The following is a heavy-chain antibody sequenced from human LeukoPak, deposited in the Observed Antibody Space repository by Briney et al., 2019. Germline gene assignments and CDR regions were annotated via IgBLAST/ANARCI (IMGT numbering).Heavy chain of an antibody. CDR2: ISGSGGST. J-gene: IGHJ4*02. Sequence: GGSLRLSCAASGFTFSSYAMSWVRQAPGKGLEWVSAISGSGGSTYYADSVKGRFTISRDNSKNTLYLQMNNLRAEDTAVYYCAKGISSTSCFDYWGQGTLVTVSS. D-gene: IGHD2-2*01. V-gene: IGHV3-23*01. CDR1: GFTFSSYA. CDR3: AKGISSTSCFDY.